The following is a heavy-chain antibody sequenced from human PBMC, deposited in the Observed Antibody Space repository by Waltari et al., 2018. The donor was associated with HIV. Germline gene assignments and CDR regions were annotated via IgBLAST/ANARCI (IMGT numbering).Heavy chain of an antibody. V-gene: IGHV4-59*01. CDR1: GGSISSYY. Sequence: QVQLQESGPGLVKPSETLSLICPVSGGSISSYYWSWIRQAPGKGLECIGYIYYSGSTNYNPSLKSRVTISVDTSKNQFSLKLNSMTAADTAVYYCARGGLRFPEDYWGQGTLVTVSS. D-gene: IGHD3-3*01. CDR2: IYYSGST. CDR3: ARGGLRFPEDY. J-gene: IGHJ4*02.